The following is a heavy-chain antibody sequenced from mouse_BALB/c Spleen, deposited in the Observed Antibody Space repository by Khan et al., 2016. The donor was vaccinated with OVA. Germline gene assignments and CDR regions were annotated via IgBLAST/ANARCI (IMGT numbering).Heavy chain of an antibody. CDR1: GYSITSDYA. D-gene: IGHD1-3*01. Sequence: EVQLQESGPGLVKPSQSLSLTCTVTGYSITSDYAWNWIRQFPGNTLEWMGYISYSGSTNYNPSLKSLISITRDTSKNQFILQLNSVTTEDTATYYCARDCSRYNNAMDYWGQGTSVTVSS. CDR3: ARDCSRYNNAMDY. J-gene: IGHJ4*01. V-gene: IGHV3-2*02. CDR2: ISYSGST.